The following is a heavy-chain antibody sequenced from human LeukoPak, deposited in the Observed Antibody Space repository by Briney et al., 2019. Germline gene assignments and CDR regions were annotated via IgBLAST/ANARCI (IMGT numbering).Heavy chain of an antibody. CDR3: AKDIGGGSSPRPGMYYFDY. V-gene: IGHV3-21*04. J-gene: IGHJ4*02. Sequence: PGGSLRLSCAASGFTFSSYSMNWVRQAPGKGLEWVSSISSSSSYIYYADSVKGRFTISRDNAKNSLYLQMNSLRAEDMALYYCAKDIGGGSSPRPGMYYFDYWGQGTLVTVSS. CDR1: GFTFSSYS. CDR2: ISSSSSYI. D-gene: IGHD1-26*01.